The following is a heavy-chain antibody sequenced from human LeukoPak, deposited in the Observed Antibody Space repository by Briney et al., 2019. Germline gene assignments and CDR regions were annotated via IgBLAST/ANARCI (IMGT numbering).Heavy chain of an antibody. Sequence: GGSLRLSCTASGFTFNNYAMYWVRQAPRKGLEWVAGIKGRFTISRDNSKNTVYLQMDSLRGEDTALYYCTKTTSGYSSGQYHGWPAVHWGQGALVTVSS. J-gene: IGHJ4*02. CDR2: I. V-gene: IGHV3-23*01. CDR1: GFTFNNYA. CDR3: TKTTSGYSSGQYHGWPAVH. D-gene: IGHD3-22*01.